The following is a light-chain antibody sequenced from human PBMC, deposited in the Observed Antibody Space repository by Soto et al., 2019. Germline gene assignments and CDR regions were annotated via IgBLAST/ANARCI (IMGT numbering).Light chain of an antibody. CDR1: SSDVGGYNY. CDR2: EVS. V-gene: IGLV2-14*01. Sequence: QSALTQPASVSGSPGQSITICCTGTSSDVGGYNYVSWYQQHPGKAPKFMIYEVSNRPSGVSNRFSGSKSGNMASLTISGLQAEDEADYYCSSYTTSSTHWVFGAGTKLTVL. CDR3: SSYTTSSTHWV. J-gene: IGLJ3*02.